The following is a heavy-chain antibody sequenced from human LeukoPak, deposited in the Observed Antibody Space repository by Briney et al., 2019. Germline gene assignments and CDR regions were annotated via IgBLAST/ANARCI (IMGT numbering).Heavy chain of an antibody. CDR1: GFIFNNYW. J-gene: IGHJ3*01. D-gene: IGHD3-22*01. CDR2: IKEDGSVV. CDR3: ARDRSYYDTSTWYAAFDV. Sequence: PGGSLRLSCAASGFIFNNYWMSWVRQAPGKGLEWVANIKEDGSVVHYVDSVTGRFTVSRDNARNSLYLQMNSLRAEDTAQYYCARDRSYYDTSTWYAAFDVWGQGTMVTVSS. V-gene: IGHV3-7*01.